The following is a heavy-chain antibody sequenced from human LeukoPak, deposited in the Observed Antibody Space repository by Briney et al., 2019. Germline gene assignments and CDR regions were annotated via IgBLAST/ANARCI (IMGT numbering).Heavy chain of an antibody. CDR1: GGAFSSYA. Sequence: SVKVSCKASGGAFSSYAISWVRQAPGQGLEWMGRIIPILGIANYAQKFQGRVTITADKSTSTAYMELSSLRSEDTAVYYCARVDTAMVIDYWGQGTLVTVSS. V-gene: IGHV1-69*04. D-gene: IGHD5-18*01. CDR2: IIPILGIA. J-gene: IGHJ4*02. CDR3: ARVDTAMVIDY.